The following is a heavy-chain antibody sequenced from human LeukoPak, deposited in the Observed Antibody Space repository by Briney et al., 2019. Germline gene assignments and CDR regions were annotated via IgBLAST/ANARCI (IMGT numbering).Heavy chain of an antibody. V-gene: IGHV3-66*01. Sequence: PGGSLRLSCAASGFTVSSNYMSWVRQAPGKGLEWVSVIYSGGSTYYADSVKARFTISRDNSKNTLYLQMNSLRAEDTAVYYCARVQQAVSEALDAFDIWGQGTMVTVSS. CDR3: ARVQQAVSEALDAFDI. J-gene: IGHJ3*02. CDR1: GFTVSSNY. D-gene: IGHD6-19*01. CDR2: IYSGGST.